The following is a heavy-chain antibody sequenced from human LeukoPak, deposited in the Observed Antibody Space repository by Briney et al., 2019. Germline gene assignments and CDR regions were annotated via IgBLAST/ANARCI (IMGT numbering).Heavy chain of an antibody. CDR1: GYTFTSLD. CDR3: ARVDGRPDY. CDR2: VNTKSGNT. J-gene: IGHJ4*02. Sequence: ASVKVSCKASGYTFTSLDLNCVRQATGQGLEWLGWVNTKSGNTGSAQNFQGRVTFTRDTSINTAYMELSSLSSEDTAIYYCARVDGRPDYWGQGTLVTVSS. V-gene: IGHV1-8*01. D-gene: IGHD2-15*01.